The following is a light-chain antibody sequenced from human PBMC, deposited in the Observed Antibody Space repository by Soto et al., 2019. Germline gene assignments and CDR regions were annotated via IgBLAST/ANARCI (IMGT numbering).Light chain of an antibody. J-gene: IGLJ2*01. CDR3: SSYAGSNNLEVV. CDR2: EVS. CDR1: SSDVGGYNY. V-gene: IGLV2-8*01. Sequence: SALTQPHSASGSPGQSVTISCTGTSSDVGGYNYVSWYQQHPGKAPKLMIYEVSKRPSGVPDRFSGSKSGNTASLTVSGLQAEDEADSYCSSYAGSNNLEVVFGGGTKLTVL.